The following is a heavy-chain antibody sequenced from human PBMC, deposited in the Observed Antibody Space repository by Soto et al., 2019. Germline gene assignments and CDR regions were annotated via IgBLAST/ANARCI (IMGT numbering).Heavy chain of an antibody. V-gene: IGHV1-58*02. CDR1: GFTFTSSA. CDR3: AADWSQGYYGSGSYYSKEYYYYGMDV. CDR2: IVVGSGNT. J-gene: IGHJ6*02. D-gene: IGHD3-10*01. Sequence: GASVKVSCKASGFTFTSSAMQWVRQARGQRLEWIGWIVVGSGNTNYAQKFQERVTITRDMSTSTAYMELSSLRSEDTAVYYCAADWSQGYYGSGSYYSKEYYYYGMDVWGQGTTVTVSS.